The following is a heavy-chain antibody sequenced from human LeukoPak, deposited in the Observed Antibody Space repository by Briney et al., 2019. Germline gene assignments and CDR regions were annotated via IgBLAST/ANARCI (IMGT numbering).Heavy chain of an antibody. CDR3: ASSYYSSGLYYFDY. CDR1: GFTFSSYE. Sequence: PGGSLRLSCAASGFTFSSYEMNWVRQAPGKGLEWVSYISSSGSTIYYADSVKGRFTISRDNAKNSLYLQMNSLRAEDTAVYYCASSYYSSGLYYFDYWGQGTLVTVSS. CDR2: ISSSGSTI. D-gene: IGHD3-22*01. V-gene: IGHV3-48*03. J-gene: IGHJ4*02.